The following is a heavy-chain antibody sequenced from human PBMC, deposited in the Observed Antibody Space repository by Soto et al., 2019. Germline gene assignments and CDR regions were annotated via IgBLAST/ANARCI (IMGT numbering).Heavy chain of an antibody. V-gene: IGHV5-51*01. CDR1: GYSFTSYW. CDR3: SRPSGWTKGTIDY. CDR2: IYPCDSDT. D-gene: IGHD6-19*01. Sequence: GESLKISCKGSGYSFTSYWIGWVRQMPGKGLEWMGIIYPCDSDTRYSPSFQGQVTISADKSIRTAYLQWGSLQALDTAMYYCSRPSGWTKGTIDYWGQGTLVTVSS. J-gene: IGHJ4*02.